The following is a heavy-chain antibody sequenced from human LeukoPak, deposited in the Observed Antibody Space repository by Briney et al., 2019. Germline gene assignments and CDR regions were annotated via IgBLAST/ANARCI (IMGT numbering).Heavy chain of an antibody. CDR2: MNGGGGNI. Sequence: PGGSLRLSCAASGFTFNNYVMSWVRQAPGKGLEWVSAMNGGGGNIYYAESVKGRLTISRDISKNTLYLQMNSLRAEDTAVYYCAREENRYGDSEYWGQGILVTVSS. CDR1: GFTFNNYV. V-gene: IGHV3-23*01. J-gene: IGHJ4*02. D-gene: IGHD4-17*01. CDR3: AREENRYGDSEY.